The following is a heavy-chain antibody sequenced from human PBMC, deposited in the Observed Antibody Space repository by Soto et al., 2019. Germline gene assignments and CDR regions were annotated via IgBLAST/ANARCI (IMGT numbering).Heavy chain of an antibody. D-gene: IGHD4-4*01. CDR1: DYTFTSYG. CDR2: ISAYNGNT. J-gene: IGHJ6*02. V-gene: IGHV1-18*01. Sequence: QVQLVQSGAEVKKPGASVKVSCKASDYTFTSYGISWVRQAPGQGLEWMGWISAYNGNTYYAQKLQGRVTMTTDTSTSTVYMELRSLRSDDTAVYYCARDWHYSSSLGMDVWGQGTTVTVSS. CDR3: ARDWHYSSSLGMDV.